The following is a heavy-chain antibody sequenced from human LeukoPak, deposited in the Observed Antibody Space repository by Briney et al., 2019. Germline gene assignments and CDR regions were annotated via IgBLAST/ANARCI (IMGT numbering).Heavy chain of an antibody. CDR2: IYYSGST. CDR1: GGSISSSSYY. CDR3: ARYRGSHQHFDY. J-gene: IGHJ4*02. V-gene: IGHV4-39*07. D-gene: IGHD3-16*01. Sequence: SETLSLTCTVSGGSISSSSYYWGWIRQPPGKGLEWIGSIYYSGSTYYNPSLKSRVTISVDTSKNQFSLKLSSVTAADTAVYYCARYRGSHQHFDYWGQGTLVTVSS.